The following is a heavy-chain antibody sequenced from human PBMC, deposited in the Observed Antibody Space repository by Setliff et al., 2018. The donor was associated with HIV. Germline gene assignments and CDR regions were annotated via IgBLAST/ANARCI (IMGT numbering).Heavy chain of an antibody. CDR3: ARDWYDYVWGSYPVGDYLDY. J-gene: IGHJ4*02. V-gene: IGHV3-7*03. Sequence: PGGSLRLSCAASGFTFTNYYMSWVRQAPGKGLEWVANIRRDGNEKYYVDSVKGRFTISRDNAKNSLYLQMNSLRAEDTAVYYCARDWYDYVWGSYPVGDYLDYWGQGTLVTVSS. CDR2: IRRDGNEK. D-gene: IGHD3-16*02. CDR1: GFTFTNYY.